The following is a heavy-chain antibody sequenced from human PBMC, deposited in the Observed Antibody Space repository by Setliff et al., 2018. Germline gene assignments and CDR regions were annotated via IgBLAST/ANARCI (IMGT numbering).Heavy chain of an antibody. D-gene: IGHD3-3*02. V-gene: IGHV4-38-2*02. Sequence: SETLSLTCAVSGFSITSGYFWGWIRQPPGKGLEWIGSLYHSGTTYYNPSLKSRVTISVDTSKNQFSLNLTSVTAADTAVYFCAREGRSSISGWYMDVWGRGTTVTVAS. CDR1: GFSITSGYF. J-gene: IGHJ6*03. CDR2: LYHSGTT. CDR3: AREGRSSISGWYMDV.